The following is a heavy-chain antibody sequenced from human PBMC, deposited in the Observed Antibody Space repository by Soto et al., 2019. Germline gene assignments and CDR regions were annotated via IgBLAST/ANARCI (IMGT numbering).Heavy chain of an antibody. J-gene: IGHJ6*02. CDR1: GFTFSIYG. D-gene: IGHD3-3*01. CDR3: ARWPPVWSGCTGYGMDV. CDR2: IWYDGSNK. Sequence: QVQLVESGGGVVQPGTSLRLSCAASGFTFSIYGAHWVRQAPGKGLEWVAVIWYDGSNKYYADSVKGRFTISRDNSKNTVYLQMSSLSAEDTAVYYCARWPPVWSGCTGYGMDVWGQGTTVTVSS. V-gene: IGHV3-33*01.